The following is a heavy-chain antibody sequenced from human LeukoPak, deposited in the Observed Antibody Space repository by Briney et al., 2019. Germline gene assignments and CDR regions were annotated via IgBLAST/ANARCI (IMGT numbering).Heavy chain of an antibody. CDR1: GGSFSGYY. CDR3: ARGGVMVAGTPYYYYGMDV. V-gene: IGHV4-34*01. J-gene: IGHJ6*02. CDR2: INHSGST. Sequence: SETLPLTCAVYGGSFSGYYWSWIRQPPGKGLEWIGEINHSGSTNYNPSLKSRVTISVDTSKNQFSLKLSSVTAADTAVYYCARGGVMVAGTPYYYYGMDVWGQGTTVTVSS. D-gene: IGHD2-8*01.